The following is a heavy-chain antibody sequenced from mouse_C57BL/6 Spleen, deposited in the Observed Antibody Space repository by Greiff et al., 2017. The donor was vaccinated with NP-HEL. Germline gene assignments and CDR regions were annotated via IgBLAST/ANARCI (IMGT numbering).Heavy chain of an antibody. CDR1: GFTFSSYA. D-gene: IGHD2-4*01. CDR2: ISDGGSYT. V-gene: IGHV5-4*01. J-gene: IGHJ4*01. Sequence: EVKLQESGGGLVKPGGSLKLSCAASGFTFSSYAMSWVRQTPEKRLEWVATISDGGSYTYYPDNVKGRFTISRDNAKNNLYLQMSHLKSEDTAMYYCAREGLPLAMDYWGQGTSVTVSS. CDR3: AREGLPLAMDY.